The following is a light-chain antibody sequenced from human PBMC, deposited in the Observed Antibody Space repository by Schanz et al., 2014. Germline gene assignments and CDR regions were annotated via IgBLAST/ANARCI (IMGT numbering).Light chain of an antibody. Sequence: QSVLTQPPSASGTPGQRVTISCSGSSSNIGSTYVYWYQQLPGTAPKLLIYTNNQRPSGVPDRFSGSKSGTSASLAISGLQSDDEADYYCSTWDDILNGQGVFGGGTKVTVL. V-gene: IGLV1-44*01. CDR3: STWDDILNGQGV. CDR2: TNN. J-gene: IGLJ3*02. CDR1: SSNIGSTY.